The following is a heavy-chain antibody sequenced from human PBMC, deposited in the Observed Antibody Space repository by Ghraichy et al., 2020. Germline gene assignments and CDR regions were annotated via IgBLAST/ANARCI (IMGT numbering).Heavy chain of an antibody. D-gene: IGHD6-19*01. CDR2: INPAGTDT. CDR1: GVTSRNHW. J-gene: IGHJ4*02. V-gene: IGHV3-7*01. Sequence: GGSLRLSCAASGVTSRNHWMSWVRQAPGKGLEWVAHINPAGTDTYYGDSVKGRFTISRDNAENSLFLQLNSLRPGDTAVYFCATSQHSTAWNWGQGTLVTVSS. CDR3: ATSQHSTAWN.